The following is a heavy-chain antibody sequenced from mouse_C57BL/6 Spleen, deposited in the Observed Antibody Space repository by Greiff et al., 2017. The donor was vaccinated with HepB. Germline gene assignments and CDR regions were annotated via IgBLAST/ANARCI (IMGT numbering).Heavy chain of an antibody. Sequence: VQLQQPGAELVKPGASVKMSCKASGYTFTSYWITWVKQRPGQGLEWIGDIYPGSGSTNYNEKFKSKATLTVDTSSSTAYMQLSSLTSEDSAVYYCARYYYYGSSLYAMDDWGQGTSVTVSS. CDR2: IYPGSGST. CDR1: GYTFTSYW. J-gene: IGHJ4*01. D-gene: IGHD1-1*01. V-gene: IGHV1-55*01. CDR3: ARYYYYGSSLYAMDD.